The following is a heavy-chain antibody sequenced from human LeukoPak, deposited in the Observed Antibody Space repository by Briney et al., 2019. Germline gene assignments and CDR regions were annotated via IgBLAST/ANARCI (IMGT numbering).Heavy chain of an antibody. CDR2: IGSSSSYI. CDR3: ARDKRYNWNDWGPMY. V-gene: IGHV3-21*01. J-gene: IGHJ4*02. CDR1: GFTFSSYS. Sequence: GGSLRLSCAASGFTFSSYSMNWVRQAPGKGLEWVSSIGSSSSYIYYADSVKGRFTISRDNAKNSLYLQMNSLRAEDTAVYYCARDKRYNWNDWGPMYWGQGTLVTVSS. D-gene: IGHD1-1*01.